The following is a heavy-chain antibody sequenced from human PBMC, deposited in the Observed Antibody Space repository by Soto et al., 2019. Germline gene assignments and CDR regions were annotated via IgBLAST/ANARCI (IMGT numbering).Heavy chain of an antibody. CDR2: IYHSGST. CDR1: GGSISSSNW. J-gene: IGHJ6*02. V-gene: IGHV4-4*02. D-gene: IGHD3-10*01. Sequence: QVQLQESGPGLVKPSGTLSLTCAVSGGSISSSNWWSWVRQPPGKGLEWIGEIYHSGSTNYNPSLASRVTIAVDRSKNQFSLKLTSVTAADTAVYYCAQDQWFGEFVHHYYGMDVWGQGTTVTVSS. CDR3: AQDQWFGEFVHHYYGMDV.